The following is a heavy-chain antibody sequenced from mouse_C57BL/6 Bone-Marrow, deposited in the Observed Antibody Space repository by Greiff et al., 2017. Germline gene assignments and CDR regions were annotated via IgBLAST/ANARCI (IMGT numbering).Heavy chain of an antibody. CDR2: IDPSDSYT. CDR3: YRAQKYGSDYCCAVDY. Sequence: QVQLQQSGAELVRPGTSVTLSCKASGYTFTSYWMHWVKQTPGQGLEWIGVIDPSDSYTNYNQKFKGKAILTVDTSSSTSYMQLSSLTSEDSAVSYGYRAQKYGSDYCCAVDYWGQGTTVTVSS. J-gene: IGHJ4*01. D-gene: IGHD1-1*01. CDR1: GYTFTSYW. V-gene: IGHV1-59*01.